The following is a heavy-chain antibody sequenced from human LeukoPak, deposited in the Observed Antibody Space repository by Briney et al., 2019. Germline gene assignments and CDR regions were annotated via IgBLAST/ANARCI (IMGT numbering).Heavy chain of an antibody. CDR2: ISGDGRNI. V-gene: IGHV3-74*01. J-gene: IGHJ4*02. CDR3: AILSGSVISPFDY. Sequence: GGSLRLSCVASGFTFSSYWMHWVRQAPRKGLVWVSRISGDGRNINYADSVRGRFTISRDNAKNSLYLQMNSLRAEDTAMYYCAILSGSVISPFDYGGRGTLVTVSS. CDR1: GFTFSSYW. D-gene: IGHD3-10*01.